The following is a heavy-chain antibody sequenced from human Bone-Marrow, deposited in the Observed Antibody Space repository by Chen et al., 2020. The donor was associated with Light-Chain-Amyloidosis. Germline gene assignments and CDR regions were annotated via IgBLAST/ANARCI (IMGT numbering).Heavy chain of an antibody. CDR1: AYTFPNYW. V-gene: IGHV5-51*03. Sequence: EEKREEEGPAVKKKGESLKSSCKGSAYTFPNYWIGWVRQMPGKGLEWMGVIYPDDSDARYSPSFEGQVTISADKSITTAYLQWRSLKASDTAMYYCARRRDGYNFDYWGQGTLVTVSS. CDR2: IYPDDSDA. D-gene: IGHD5-12*01. CDR3: ARRRDGYNFDY. J-gene: IGHJ4*02.